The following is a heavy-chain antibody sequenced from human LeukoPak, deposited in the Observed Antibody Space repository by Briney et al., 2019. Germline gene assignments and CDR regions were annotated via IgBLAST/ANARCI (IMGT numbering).Heavy chain of an antibody. V-gene: IGHV3-33*06. CDR2: IWYDGSKK. J-gene: IGHJ4*02. CDR1: GFTFRSYG. Sequence: GGSLRLSCAASGFTFRSYGMHWVRQAPGKGLEWVAVIWYDGSKKYIGDSVKGRFTISRDNSKNTLYLQMNSLRVEDTAVYYCAKYDFWSGYYYFDYWGQGTLVTVSS. D-gene: IGHD3-3*01. CDR3: AKYDFWSGYYYFDY.